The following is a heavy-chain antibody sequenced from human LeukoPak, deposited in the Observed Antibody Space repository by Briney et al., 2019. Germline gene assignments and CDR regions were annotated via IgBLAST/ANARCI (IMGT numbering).Heavy chain of an antibody. V-gene: IGHV4-34*01. CDR1: GGSFSGYY. CDR2: INHSGST. D-gene: IGHD3-16*01. Sequence: SETLSLTCAVYGGSFSGYYWSWIRQPPGKGLEWIGEINHSGSTNYNPSLKSRVTISVDTSKNQFSLKLISVTAADTAVYYCARGVDDYVWGPPNFDYWGQGTLVTVSS. CDR3: ARGVDDYVWGPPNFDY. J-gene: IGHJ4*02.